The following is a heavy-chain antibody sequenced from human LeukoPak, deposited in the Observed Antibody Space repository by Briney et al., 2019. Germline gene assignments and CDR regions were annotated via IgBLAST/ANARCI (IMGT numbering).Heavy chain of an antibody. Sequence: PGGSLRLSCAASGFTFSSYGMHWVRQAPGKGLEWVAVISYDGSNKYYADSVKGRFTISRDNSKNTLYLQMNSLRAEDTAVYYCAKGGYYYDSSGPNPHFDYWGQGTLVTVSS. CDR1: GFTFSSYG. V-gene: IGHV3-30*18. D-gene: IGHD3-22*01. CDR3: AKGGYYYDSSGPNPHFDY. CDR2: ISYDGSNK. J-gene: IGHJ4*02.